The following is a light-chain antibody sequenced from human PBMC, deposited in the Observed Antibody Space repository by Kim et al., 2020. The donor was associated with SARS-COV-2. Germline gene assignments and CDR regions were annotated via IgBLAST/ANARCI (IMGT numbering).Light chain of an antibody. Sequence: EIVMTQSPATLSVSPGERATLSCRASQSVNSNLGWYQKKPGQAPRLLIYGASTRATGIPARFSGSGSGTEFTLTISGLQSEDFAVYYCQQYNNWPPSTFGQGTRLEIK. V-gene: IGKV3-15*01. CDR2: GAS. CDR1: QSVNSN. CDR3: QQYNNWPPST. J-gene: IGKJ5*01.